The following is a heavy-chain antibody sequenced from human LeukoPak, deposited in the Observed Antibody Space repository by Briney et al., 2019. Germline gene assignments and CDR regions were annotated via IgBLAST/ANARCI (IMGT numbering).Heavy chain of an antibody. Sequence: GGSLRLSCAASGFTFSSYAMSWVRQAPGHGLEGVSAISGSGGRTDYADSLKCRFTISRDNSKNTLHLQMNSPRAQDTTVLFCLRDLYSWGQGTLVTVSP. V-gene: IGHV3-23*01. CDR1: GFTFSSYA. J-gene: IGHJ4*02. CDR2: ISGSGGRT. CDR3: LRDLYS.